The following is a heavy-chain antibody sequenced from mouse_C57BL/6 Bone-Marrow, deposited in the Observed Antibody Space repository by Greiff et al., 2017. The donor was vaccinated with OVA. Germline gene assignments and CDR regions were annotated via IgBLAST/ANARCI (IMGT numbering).Heavy chain of an antibody. CDR3: ATSYYYYGSRGDFDV. Sequence: VKLMESGAELVKPGASVKISCKASGYAFSSYWMNWVKQRPGKGLEWIGQIYPGDGDTNYNGKFKGKATLTADKSSSTAYMQLSSLTSEDSAVYYCATSYYYYGSRGDFDVWGTGTTVTVSS. J-gene: IGHJ1*03. CDR2: IYPGDGDT. CDR1: GYAFSSYW. V-gene: IGHV1-80*01. D-gene: IGHD1-1*01.